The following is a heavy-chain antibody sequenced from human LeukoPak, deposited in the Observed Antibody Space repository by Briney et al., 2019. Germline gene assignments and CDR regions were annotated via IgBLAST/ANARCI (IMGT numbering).Heavy chain of an antibody. CDR3: ARDQYDTWSRRGNFDS. V-gene: IGHV3-23*01. CDR2: ISDSGANT. D-gene: IGHD3-3*01. CDR1: GFTFSTYA. J-gene: IGHJ4*02. Sequence: GGSLRLSCAASGFTFSTYAMSWVRQAPGKGLEWVSTISDSGANTYYADSVRGRFAISRDNTKNSLYLQMNSLRAEDTAVFYCARDQYDTWSRRGNFDSWGQGTLVIVSS.